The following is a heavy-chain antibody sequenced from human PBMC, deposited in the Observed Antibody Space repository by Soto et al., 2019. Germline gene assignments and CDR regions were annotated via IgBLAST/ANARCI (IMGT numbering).Heavy chain of an antibody. CDR2: ISGSGGST. Sequence: GGSLRLSCAASGFTFSSHVMSWVRQAPGKGLEWVSAISGSGGSTYYADSVKGRFTISRDNAKNTLYLQMNSLRAEDTAVYYCAKGGYNYGYYYHGMDVWGQGTTVTVSS. CDR1: GFTFSSHV. CDR3: AKGGYNYGYYYHGMDV. J-gene: IGHJ6*02. V-gene: IGHV3-23*01. D-gene: IGHD5-18*01.